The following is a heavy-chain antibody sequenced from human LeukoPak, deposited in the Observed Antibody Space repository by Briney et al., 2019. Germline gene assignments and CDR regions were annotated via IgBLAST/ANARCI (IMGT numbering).Heavy chain of an antibody. D-gene: IGHD4-17*01. CDR2: ISGSAGST. V-gene: IGHV3-23*01. J-gene: IGHJ4*02. Sequence: GGSLRLSCAASGFTFSRYAMSWVRQAPGKGLEWVSAISGSAGSTHYADSVKGRFTISRDNSRNMMYLQMNSLRAEDTAVYYCAKHGENYGDSVVDYWGQGTLVTVSS. CDR3: AKHGENYGDSVVDY. CDR1: GFTFSRYA.